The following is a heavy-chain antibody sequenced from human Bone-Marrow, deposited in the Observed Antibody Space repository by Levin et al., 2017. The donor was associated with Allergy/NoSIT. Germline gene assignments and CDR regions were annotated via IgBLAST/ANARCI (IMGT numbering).Heavy chain of an antibody. CDR2: ISYDGSKK. CDR3: AREAGFYGSDSDNAFEY. CDR1: GFTFSSYG. D-gene: IGHD3-10*01. Sequence: GGSLRLSCEASGFTFSSYGMHWVRQAPGKGLEWVAVISYDGSKKYYADSVKGRFTISRDNSKSTLYLQMNSLRSDDTAVYYCAREAGFYGSDSDNAFEYWGQGTLVTVSS. J-gene: IGHJ4*02. V-gene: IGHV3-30*03.